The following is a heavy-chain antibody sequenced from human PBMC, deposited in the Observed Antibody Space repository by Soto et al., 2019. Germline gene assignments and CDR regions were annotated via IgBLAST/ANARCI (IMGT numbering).Heavy chain of an antibody. CDR1: GGSFSGYY. V-gene: IGHV4-34*01. D-gene: IGHD6-13*01. CDR2: INHSGST. CDR3: ARKGLFGYSSSWYFDY. J-gene: IGHJ4*02. Sequence: QVQLQQWGAGLLKPSETLSLTCAVYGGSFSGYYWSWIRQPPGKGLEWIGEINHSGSTNYNPSLKSRVTISVDTSKNQFSLKLSSVTAADTAVYYCARKGLFGYSSSWYFDYWGQGTLVTVSS.